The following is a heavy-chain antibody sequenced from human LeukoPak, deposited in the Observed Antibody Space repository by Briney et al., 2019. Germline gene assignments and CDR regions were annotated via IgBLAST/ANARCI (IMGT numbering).Heavy chain of an antibody. J-gene: IGHJ4*02. V-gene: IGHV3-30*18. Sequence: PGGSLRLSCTASGFTFSSYGMHWVRQAPGKGLEWLAVISYDGSNKYYADSVKGRFTISRDNSKNTLYLQMNSLRAEDTAVYYCAKGLLSQGLLDYWGQGTLVTVSS. D-gene: IGHD2-21*01. CDR3: AKGLLSQGLLDY. CDR2: ISYDGSNK. CDR1: GFTFSSYG.